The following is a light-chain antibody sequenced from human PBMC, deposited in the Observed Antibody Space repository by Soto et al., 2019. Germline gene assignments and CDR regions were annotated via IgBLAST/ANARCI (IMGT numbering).Light chain of an antibody. Sequence: ALAQPASVSGSPGQSITISCTGTSSDVGGYNYVSWYQQHPGKAPKLMIYDVSNRPSGVSNRFSGSKSGNTASLTISGLQAEDEADYYCSSYTTSSTYVFGTGTKVTVL. V-gene: IGLV2-14*01. CDR2: DVS. CDR3: SSYTTSSTYV. J-gene: IGLJ1*01. CDR1: SSDVGGYNY.